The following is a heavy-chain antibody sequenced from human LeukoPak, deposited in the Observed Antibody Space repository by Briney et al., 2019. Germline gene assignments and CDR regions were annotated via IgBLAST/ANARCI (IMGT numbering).Heavy chain of an antibody. J-gene: IGHJ5*02. CDR2: ISGSGGST. V-gene: IGHV3-23*01. CDR1: GFTFTSYA. CDR3: AKDAPLVNYDILTGFTWFDP. Sequence: GGSLRLSCAASGFTFTSYAMSWVRQAPGNGLEWVSVISGSGGSTYYADSVRGRFTISRDNSKNTLYLQMNSLRAEDTAVYYCAKDAPLVNYDILTGFTWFDPWGQGTLVTVSS. D-gene: IGHD3-9*01.